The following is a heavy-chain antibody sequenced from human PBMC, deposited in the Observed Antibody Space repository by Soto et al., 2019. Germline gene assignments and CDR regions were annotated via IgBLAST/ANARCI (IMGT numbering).Heavy chain of an antibody. D-gene: IGHD2-8*01. CDR1: GFTFNNYA. V-gene: IGHV3-23*01. CDR2: INASGDKT. J-gene: IGHJ4*02. Sequence: ESVGGLVQRGGSLRVSCAASGFTFNNYAMTWVRQAPGKGLEWVSFINASGDKTYYADSVKGRFTISRDNSKNTLSLQMSSLRDDDTAVYFCARADLFLMAYEFGYRGQGTLVTVSS. CDR3: ARADLFLMAYEFGY.